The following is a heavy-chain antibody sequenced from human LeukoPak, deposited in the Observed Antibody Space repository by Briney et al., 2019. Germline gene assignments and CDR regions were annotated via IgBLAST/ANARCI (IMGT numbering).Heavy chain of an antibody. Sequence: GGSLRLSCAASGFTVSGNYMSWVRQAPGKGLEWVSVIYTAGSTYNADSVKGRFAISRDKSKNTLYLQMNTLRAEDTAVYFCAGGNTWPGLSYWGQGTLLTVSS. V-gene: IGHV3-53*01. CDR1: GFTVSGNY. CDR3: AGGNTWPGLSY. J-gene: IGHJ4*02. CDR2: IYTAGST. D-gene: IGHD6-25*01.